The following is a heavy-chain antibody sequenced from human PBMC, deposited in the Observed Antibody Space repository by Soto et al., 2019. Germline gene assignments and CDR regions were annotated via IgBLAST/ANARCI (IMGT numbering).Heavy chain of an antibody. CDR3: AKAPSSIVVVPAASPYYYMDV. J-gene: IGHJ6*03. D-gene: IGHD2-2*01. Sequence: GGSLRLSCAASGFTFSSYAMSWVRQAPGKGLEWVSAISGSGGSTYYADSVKGRFTISRDNSKNTLYLQMNSLRAEDTAVYYCAKAPSSIVVVPAASPYYYMDVWGKGTTVTVSS. V-gene: IGHV3-23*01. CDR2: ISGSGGST. CDR1: GFTFSSYA.